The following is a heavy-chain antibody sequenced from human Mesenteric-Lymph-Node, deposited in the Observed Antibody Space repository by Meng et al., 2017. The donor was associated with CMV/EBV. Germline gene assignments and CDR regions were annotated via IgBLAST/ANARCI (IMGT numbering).Heavy chain of an antibody. Sequence: GESLKISCAASGFTFSHDWLSWARQAPGKGLEWVARIKTNGEGGTTDYAAPVKGRFTISRDDSKATVYLQMNSLKTEDTALYYCSTPPLLDYWGQGTEVTVSS. V-gene: IGHV3-15*01. CDR1: GFTFSHDW. CDR3: STPPLLDY. CDR2: IKTNGEGGTT. J-gene: IGHJ4*02.